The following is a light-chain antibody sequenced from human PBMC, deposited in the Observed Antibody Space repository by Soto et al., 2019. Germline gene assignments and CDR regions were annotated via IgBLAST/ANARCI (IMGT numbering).Light chain of an antibody. Sequence: QSVLTQPPSASGSPGQSVTISCTGTSSDVGGYNYVSWYQQHPGKAPKLMIYEVSKRPSGVPDRFSGSKSGNTASLTVSGHQAEDEADYYCSSYAGSKTLFGGGTKLTVL. CDR2: EVS. CDR3: SSYAGSKTL. V-gene: IGLV2-8*01. CDR1: SSDVGGYNY. J-gene: IGLJ2*01.